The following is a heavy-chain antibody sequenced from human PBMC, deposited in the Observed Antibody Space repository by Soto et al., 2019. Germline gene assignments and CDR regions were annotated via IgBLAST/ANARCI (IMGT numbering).Heavy chain of an antibody. Sequence: PGGSLRLSCAASGFTFSSYAMHWVRQAPGKGLEWVAVISYDGSNKYYADSVKGRFTISRDNSKNTLYLQMNSLRAEDTAVYYCARELAVAGGGPVVFDYWGQGTLVTVSS. V-gene: IGHV3-30-3*01. CDR2: ISYDGSNK. J-gene: IGHJ4*02. CDR1: GFTFSSYA. D-gene: IGHD6-19*01. CDR3: ARELAVAGGGPVVFDY.